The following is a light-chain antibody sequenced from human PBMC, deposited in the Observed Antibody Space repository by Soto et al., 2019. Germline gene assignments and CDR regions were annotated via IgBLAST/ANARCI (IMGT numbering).Light chain of an antibody. CDR1: QSVSSY. CDR2: DAS. Sequence: EIVLTQSPATLSLSPGERATPSCRASQSVSSYLAWYQQKPGQAPRLLIYDASNRATGIPARFSGSGSGTDFTLTISSLEPEDFALYYCQQRGSWPFTFGPGTKVDSK. V-gene: IGKV3-11*01. J-gene: IGKJ3*01. CDR3: QQRGSWPFT.